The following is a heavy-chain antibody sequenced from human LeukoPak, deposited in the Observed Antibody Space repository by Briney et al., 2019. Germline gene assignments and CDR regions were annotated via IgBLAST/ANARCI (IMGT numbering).Heavy chain of an antibody. CDR2: IKQDGNEK. J-gene: IGHJ5*02. V-gene: IGHV3-7*01. CDR3: ARDRNIHGSDWRNWFDP. Sequence: TGGSLRLSCAASGFTFRSYWMTWVRQAPGKGLEWVANIKQDGNEKYYVDSVKGRFTISRDNAKNTLYLQMDSLRAEDTAVYYCARDRNIHGSDWRNWFDPWGQGTLVTVSS. D-gene: IGHD1-1*01. CDR1: GFTFRSYW.